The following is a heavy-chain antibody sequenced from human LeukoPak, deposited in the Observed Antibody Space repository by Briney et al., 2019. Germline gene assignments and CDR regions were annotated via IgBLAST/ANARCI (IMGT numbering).Heavy chain of an antibody. CDR1: GYTFTSYA. J-gene: IGHJ4*02. V-gene: IGHV7-4-1*02. CDR3: ARARVGGQNYYDSSGYYYYFDY. Sequence: GASVKVSCKASGYTFTSYAMNWVRQAPGQGLEWMGWINTNTGNPTYAQGLTGRFVFSLDTSVSTAYLQISSLKAEDTAVYYCARARVGGQNYYDSSGYYYYFDYWGQGTLVTVSS. CDR2: INTNTGNP. D-gene: IGHD3-22*01.